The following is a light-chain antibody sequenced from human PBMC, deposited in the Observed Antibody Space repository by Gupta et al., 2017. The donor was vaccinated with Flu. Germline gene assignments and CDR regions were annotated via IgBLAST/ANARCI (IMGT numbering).Light chain of an antibody. J-gene: IGKJ3*01. CDR2: EAS. CDR1: EKISNW. V-gene: IGKV1-5*03. CDR3: QQFKTSSFT. Sequence: DIQVTQSPSTLSASVGDRVTITCRASEKISNWLAWYQQKPGEAPKLLIYEASNLHTGVPSRFSGSGSGTEFTLTISSLQPDDFATYFCQQFKTSSFTFGHGTKVDIK.